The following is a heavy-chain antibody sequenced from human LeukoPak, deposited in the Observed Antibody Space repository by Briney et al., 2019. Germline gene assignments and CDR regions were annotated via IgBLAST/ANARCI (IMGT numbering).Heavy chain of an antibody. CDR1: GYTFTGYY. CDR3: ARGTPTYYYYYDMDV. D-gene: IGHD1-1*01. CDR2: INPSGGSA. V-gene: IGHV1-46*01. Sequence: GASVKVSCKVSGYTFTGYYIHWVRQAPGQGLEWMGIINPSGGSASYAQKFQGRVTMTSDTSTSTVYMELSSLRSEDTAVYHCARGTPTYYYYYDMDVWGQGTTVTVSS. J-gene: IGHJ6*02.